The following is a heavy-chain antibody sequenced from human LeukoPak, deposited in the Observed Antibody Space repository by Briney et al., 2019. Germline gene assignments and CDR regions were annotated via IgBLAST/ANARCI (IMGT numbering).Heavy chain of an antibody. CDR1: GGSISSYY. CDR3: ARRGGHGGSFDY. CDR2: IYYSGSGST. D-gene: IGHD4-23*01. Sequence: SETLSLTCTVSGGSISSYYWSWIRQPPGKGLEWIGYIYYSGSGSTNYNPSLKGRVTISVDTSKNQFSLKLSSVTAADTAVYYCARRGGHGGSFDYWGQGTLVTVSS. V-gene: IGHV4-59*08. J-gene: IGHJ4*02.